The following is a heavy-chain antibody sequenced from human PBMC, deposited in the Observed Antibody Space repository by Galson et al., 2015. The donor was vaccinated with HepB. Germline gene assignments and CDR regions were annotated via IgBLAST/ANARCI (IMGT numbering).Heavy chain of an antibody. Sequence: SVKVSCKASGYSFTSYGISWVRQAPGQGLEWMGWINDNNGNTNYAQKLQGRVTMTTDTSTSTAYMELRSLRSDDTAVYYCARYCSSTSCQEWDYYYYMDVWGKGTTVTVSS. V-gene: IGHV1-18*01. D-gene: IGHD2-2*01. CDR3: ARYCSSTSCQEWDYYYYMDV. J-gene: IGHJ6*03. CDR1: GYSFTSYG. CDR2: INDNNGNT.